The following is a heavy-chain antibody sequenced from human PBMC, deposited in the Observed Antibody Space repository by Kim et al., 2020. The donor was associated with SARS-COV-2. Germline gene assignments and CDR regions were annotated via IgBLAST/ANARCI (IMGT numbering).Heavy chain of an antibody. CDR2: IKKDGSAK. CDR3: AASKGAAMACYYLGLDV. CDR1: GFTISGNW. V-gene: IGHV3-7*03. D-gene: IGHD2-2*01. J-gene: IGHJ6*01. Sequence: GGSLRLSCAASGFTISGNWMSWVRQAPGKGLEWVANIKKDGSAKYYAYLEKGRSIIVSANAKKSSLLQRNSPRAEDTAVYYCAASKGAAMACYYLGLDV.